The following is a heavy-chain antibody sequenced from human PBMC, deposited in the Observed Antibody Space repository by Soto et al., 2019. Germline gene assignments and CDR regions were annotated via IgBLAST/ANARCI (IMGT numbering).Heavy chain of an antibody. V-gene: IGHV3-53*01. CDR1: GLTVSSNY. J-gene: IGHJ6*02. CDR3: ARDCSGGGCSSYYYFAMDV. Sequence: PGGSLRLSCAAYGLTVSSNYVSGVRQAQGKALEGVSVIYSGGSTFYADSVKGRFTISRDNSKNTLFLQMNSVRAEDSAVYYCARDCSGGGCSSYYYFAMDVWGQGTTVTVSS. D-gene: IGHD2-15*01. CDR2: IYSGGST.